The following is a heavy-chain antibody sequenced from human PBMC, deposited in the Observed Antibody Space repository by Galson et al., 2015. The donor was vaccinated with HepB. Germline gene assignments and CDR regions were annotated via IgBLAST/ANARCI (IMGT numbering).Heavy chain of an antibody. CDR1: GYTFTGYY. D-gene: IGHD3-10*01. V-gene: IGHV1-2*02. J-gene: IGHJ5*02. CDR2: INPNGGGT. Sequence: SVKVSCKASGYTFTGYYVHWVRQAPGQGLEWMGWINPNGGGTNYAQKFQGRVTMTRDTPISTAYMDLSRLRSDDTAVYYCARVRGMMVREVLKWFDPWGQGTLATVSS. CDR3: ARVRGMMVREVLKWFDP.